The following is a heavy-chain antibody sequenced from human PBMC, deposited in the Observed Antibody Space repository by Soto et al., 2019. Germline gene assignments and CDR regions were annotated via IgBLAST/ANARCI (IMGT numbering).Heavy chain of an antibody. J-gene: IGHJ6*02. Sequence: EEQLVESGGGLVKPGGSRRLSCAAYGFTFSNAWMNWVRQAPGKVLEWVGRIKSKTDGGTTEYPAPAKGRFTISRDDSKNTLSMQMNSLKIADTAVYFCSTDPRLVGGTTGNQYYSGMAVWGQGTTVTVS. D-gene: IGHD1-26*01. CDR3: STDPRLVGGTTGNQYYSGMAV. V-gene: IGHV3-15*07. CDR1: GFTFSNAW. CDR2: IKSKTDGGTT.